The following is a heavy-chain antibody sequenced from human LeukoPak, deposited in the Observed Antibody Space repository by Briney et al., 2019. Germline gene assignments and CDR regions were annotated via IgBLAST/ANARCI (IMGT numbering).Heavy chain of an antibody. CDR3: ARGKQYSRSSYWFDS. CDR1: GGSLSSSNYL. J-gene: IGHJ5*01. D-gene: IGHD6-6*01. Sequence: PSETLSLTCNVSGGSLSSSNYLWGWIRQPPGKGLEWIGIVYSGGSTVYHPSLMSRVTILLGTSRVQFSLRLISVTAADTAMYYCARGKQYSRSSYWFDSWGQGTLVTVSS. V-gene: IGHV4-39*07. CDR2: VYSGGST.